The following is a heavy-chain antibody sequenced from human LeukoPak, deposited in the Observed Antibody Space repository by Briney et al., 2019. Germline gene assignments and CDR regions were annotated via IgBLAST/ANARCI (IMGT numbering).Heavy chain of an antibody. J-gene: IGHJ6*02. V-gene: IGHV1-18*01. Sequence: ASVKVSCKASGYTFTSYGISWVRQAPGQGLEWIGWISAYNGNTNYAQKLQGRVTMTTDTSTSTAYMELRSLRSDDTAVYYCVRGRYGSGSYYRNYYYYYGMDVWGQGTTVTVSS. CDR2: ISAYNGNT. CDR1: GYTFTSYG. CDR3: VRGRYGSGSYYRNYYYYYGMDV. D-gene: IGHD3-10*01.